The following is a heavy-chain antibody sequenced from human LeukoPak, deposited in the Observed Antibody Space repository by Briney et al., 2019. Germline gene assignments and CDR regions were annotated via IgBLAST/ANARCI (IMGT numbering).Heavy chain of an antibody. CDR2: MNPNSGNT. CDR3: ARGGLRYFDWLRSGRRRYGMDV. V-gene: IGHV1-8*01. J-gene: IGHJ6*02. Sequence: GASVKVSCKASGYTFTSYDINWVRQATGQGLEWMGWMNPNSGNTGYAQKFQGRVTMTRNTSISTAYMELSSLRSEDTAVYYCARGGLRYFDWLRSGRRRYGMDVWGQGTTVTVSS. D-gene: IGHD3-9*01. CDR1: GYTFTSYD.